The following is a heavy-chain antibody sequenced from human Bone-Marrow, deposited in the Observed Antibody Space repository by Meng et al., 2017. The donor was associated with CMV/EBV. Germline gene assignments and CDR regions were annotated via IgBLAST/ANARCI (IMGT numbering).Heavy chain of an antibody. CDR3: ARILHCTNGVCYYGIDY. V-gene: IGHV3-30-3*01. D-gene: IGHD2-8*01. CDR1: GFTFSSYA. CDR2: ISYDGSNK. Sequence: GGSLRLSCAASGFTFSSYAMHWVRQAPGKGLEWVAVISYDGSNKYYADSVKGRFTISRDNSKNTLYLQMNSLRAEDTAVYYCARILHCTNGVCYYGIDYWGQGTLVTVSS. J-gene: IGHJ4*02.